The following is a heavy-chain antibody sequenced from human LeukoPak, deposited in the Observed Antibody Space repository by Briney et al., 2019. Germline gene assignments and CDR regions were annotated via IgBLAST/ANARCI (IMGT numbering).Heavy chain of an antibody. D-gene: IGHD4-17*01. V-gene: IGHV3-9*01. CDR3: AKGSASYGDYGPGDY. J-gene: IGHJ4*02. Sequence: GGSLRLSCAASGFTFDDYAMHWVRQAPGKGLEWVSGISWNSGSIGYADSVKGRFTISRDNAKNSLYLQMNSLRAEDTALYYCAKGSASYGDYGPGDYWGQGTLVTVSS. CDR2: ISWNSGSI. CDR1: GFTFDDYA.